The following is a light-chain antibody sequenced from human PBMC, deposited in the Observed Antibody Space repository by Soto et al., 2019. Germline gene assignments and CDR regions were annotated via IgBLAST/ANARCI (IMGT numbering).Light chain of an antibody. CDR3: QTFNSPPST. CDR2: RAS. V-gene: IGKV1-27*01. CDR1: QSIDYF. Sequence: DIQMTQSPSFLSASVGDRVTMTCRASQSIDYFVVWYQQKPGKPPKLLISRASILQSGVPSRFSGSGSGTDFSLTISGLQPEDVATYFCQTFNSPPSTFGQGTKVEL. J-gene: IGKJ1*01.